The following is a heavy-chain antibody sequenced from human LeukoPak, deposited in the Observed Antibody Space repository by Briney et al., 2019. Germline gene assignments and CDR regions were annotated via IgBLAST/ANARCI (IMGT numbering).Heavy chain of an antibody. Sequence: GESLKISCKGSGYRFTSYWIGWVRQLPGKGLEWMGIIYPGDSDTRYSPSFQGQVTISADKSISTAYLQWSSLKASDTAMYYCARRVSVTTANWFDPWGQGTLVTVSS. CDR3: ARRVSVTTANWFDP. CDR1: GYRFTSYW. D-gene: IGHD4-11*01. J-gene: IGHJ5*02. V-gene: IGHV5-51*01. CDR2: IYPGDSDT.